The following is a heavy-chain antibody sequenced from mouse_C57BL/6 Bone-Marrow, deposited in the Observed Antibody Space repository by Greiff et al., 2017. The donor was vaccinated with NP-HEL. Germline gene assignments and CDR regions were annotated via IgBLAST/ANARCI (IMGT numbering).Heavy chain of an antibody. CDR3: AREVDYYGPGWYFDV. D-gene: IGHD1-1*01. V-gene: IGHV2-2*01. Sequence: VQLQQSGPGLVQPSQSLSITCTVSGFSLTSYGVHWVRQSPGKGLEWLGVIWSGGSTDYNAAFISRLSISKDNSKGQVFCKMNSLQADDTAIYYCAREVDYYGPGWYFDVWGTGTTVTVSS. CDR1: GFSLTSYG. J-gene: IGHJ1*03. CDR2: IWSGGST.